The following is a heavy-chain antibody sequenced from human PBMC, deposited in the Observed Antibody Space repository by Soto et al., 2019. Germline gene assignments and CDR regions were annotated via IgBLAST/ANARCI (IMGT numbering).Heavy chain of an antibody. J-gene: IGHJ4*02. D-gene: IGHD3-10*01. V-gene: IGHV3-23*01. Sequence: EVQLLQSGGGLVQPGGSLRLSCAASGFTLSSYAMSWVRQAPGKGLEWVSALSGTGDSTDYANSGKGRFTISRDDSKTTLYLQMSSLRAEDTAIYFCARDNGNYGSGSFHHWGQGALVTVSS. CDR1: GFTLSSYA. CDR3: ARDNGNYGSGSFHH. CDR2: LSGTGDST.